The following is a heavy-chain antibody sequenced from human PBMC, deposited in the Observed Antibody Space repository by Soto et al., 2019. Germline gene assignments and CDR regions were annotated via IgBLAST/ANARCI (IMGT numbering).Heavy chain of an antibody. Sequence: ITLKESGPTLVKPTQTLTLTCTFSGFSLSTSGVAVGWIRQPPGKALEWLALIYWDDDKRYSPSLKSRLTITNDTSKNQVVLTMTNMDPVDTATYYCAHRPPERGLGTFDPWGQGTLVTVSS. V-gene: IGHV2-5*02. D-gene: IGHD7-27*01. CDR2: IYWDDDK. CDR1: GFSLSTSGVA. CDR3: AHRPPERGLGTFDP. J-gene: IGHJ5*02.